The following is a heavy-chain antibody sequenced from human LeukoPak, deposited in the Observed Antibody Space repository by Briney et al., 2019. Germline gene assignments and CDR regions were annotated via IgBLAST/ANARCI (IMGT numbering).Heavy chain of an antibody. Sequence: ASVKVSCKVSGYTLTELSMHWVRQAPGKGLEWMGGFDPEDGETIYAQKLQGRVTMTEDTSTDTAYMELSSLRSEDTAVYYCATSGYCTNGVCYPHYGMDVWGQGTTVTVSS. CDR1: GYTLTELS. J-gene: IGHJ6*02. V-gene: IGHV1-24*01. CDR2: FDPEDGET. D-gene: IGHD2-8*01. CDR3: ATSGYCTNGVCYPHYGMDV.